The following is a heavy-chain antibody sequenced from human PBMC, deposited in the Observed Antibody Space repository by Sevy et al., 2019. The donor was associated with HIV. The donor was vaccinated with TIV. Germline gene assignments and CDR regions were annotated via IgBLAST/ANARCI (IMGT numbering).Heavy chain of an antibody. CDR1: GGSMNINY. Sequence: SETLSLTCTVSGGSMNINYWSWIRQPPGKGLEWIGYIYYSGSTNYNPSLKSRVTISVDTSKNQFSLKLRSVTAADTAVYYCARVGFNWNDVDYWGQGTLVTVSS. J-gene: IGHJ4*02. CDR3: ARVGFNWNDVDY. D-gene: IGHD1-20*01. V-gene: IGHV4-59*01. CDR2: IYYSGST.